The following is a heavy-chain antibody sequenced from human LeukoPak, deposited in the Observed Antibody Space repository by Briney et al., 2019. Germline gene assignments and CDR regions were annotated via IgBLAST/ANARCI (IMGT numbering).Heavy chain of an antibody. D-gene: IGHD6-19*01. CDR1: GFTFSRYW. CDR3: AKESSFVAVWDF. V-gene: IGHV3-7*01. CDR2: INQDGSDRSDK. J-gene: IGHJ4*02. Sequence: GGSLRLSCAASGFTFSRYWMSWVRQAPGKGLEWVAHINQDGSDRSDKYYVDSVKGRFTVSRDNAKNSLYLQMNNLRAEDTAVYSCAKESSFVAVWDFWGQGTLVTVSS.